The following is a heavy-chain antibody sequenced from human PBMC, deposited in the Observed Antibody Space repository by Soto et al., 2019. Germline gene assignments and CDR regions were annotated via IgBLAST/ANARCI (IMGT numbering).Heavy chain of an antibody. V-gene: IGHV3-9*01. D-gene: IGHD3-10*01. CDR1: GFGLRDFG. CDR3: VKDNLAGGADV. Sequence: VQLVESGGAFVQPGRSPGISWGTSGFGLRDFGLHWVREVLGGGLQWVSGLYSIGYVGYAGSVRGRFTMSRDVARNALFLQMSSLTADDTALYYCVKDNLAGGADVWGQGTTVTVSS. CDR2: LYSIGYV. J-gene: IGHJ6*02.